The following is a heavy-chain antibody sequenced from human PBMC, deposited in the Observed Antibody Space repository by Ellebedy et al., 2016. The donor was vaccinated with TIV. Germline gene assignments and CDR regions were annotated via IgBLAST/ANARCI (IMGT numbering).Heavy chain of an antibody. J-gene: IGHJ4*02. CDR1: GFTFSDYY. Sequence: GESLKISCAASGFTFSDYYMSWIRQAPGKGLEWVSYISSGGSTIYYADSVKGRFTISRDNSKNTLYLQMNSLRAEDTAVYYCAKRLKATAGLGYWGQGTLVTVSS. V-gene: IGHV3-11*04. CDR3: AKRLKATAGLGY. D-gene: IGHD6-13*01. CDR2: ISSGGSTI.